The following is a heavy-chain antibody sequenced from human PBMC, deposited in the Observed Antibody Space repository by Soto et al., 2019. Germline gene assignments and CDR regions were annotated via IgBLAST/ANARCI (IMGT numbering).Heavy chain of an antibody. Sequence: GSSVKVSCKTSGDNFKKNVFMWVWQAPGQGLEWVGGTIPALGKTHYIEKVQGRVTITVDDATRTVYMEVRDLTSEDTASYFFVRCPFRPSAMDVWGQGTPVTVSS. CDR2: TIPALGKT. V-gene: IGHV1-69*10. CDR3: VRCPFRPSAMDV. J-gene: IGHJ6*02. D-gene: IGHD3-10*01. CDR1: GDNFKKNV.